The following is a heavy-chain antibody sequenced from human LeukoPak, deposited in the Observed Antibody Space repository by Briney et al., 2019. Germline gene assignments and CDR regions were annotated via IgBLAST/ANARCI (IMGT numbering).Heavy chain of an antibody. D-gene: IGHD3-22*01. V-gene: IGHV3-23*01. Sequence: GRSLRLSCAASGFTFSSYAMSWVRQAPGKGLEWVSAISGSGGSTYYADSVKGRFTISRDNSKNTLYLQMNSLRAEDTAVYYCAGVRYYYDSSGYYYYWGQGTLVTVSS. CDR3: AGVRYYYDSSGYYYY. J-gene: IGHJ4*02. CDR1: GFTFSSYA. CDR2: ISGSGGST.